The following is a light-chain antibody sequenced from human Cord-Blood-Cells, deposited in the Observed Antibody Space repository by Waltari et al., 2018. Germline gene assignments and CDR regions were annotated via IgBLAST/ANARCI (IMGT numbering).Light chain of an antibody. J-gene: IGKJ2*01. CDR2: DAS. Sequence: DIQMTQSPSTQSASVGDRVTITCRASQSISSWLAWYQQKPGKAPKLLIYDASSLESGVPSRFSGSGSGTEFTLTISNLQPDDFATYYCQQYNSYSYTFGQGTKLEIK. CDR1: QSISSW. V-gene: IGKV1-5*01. CDR3: QQYNSYSYT.